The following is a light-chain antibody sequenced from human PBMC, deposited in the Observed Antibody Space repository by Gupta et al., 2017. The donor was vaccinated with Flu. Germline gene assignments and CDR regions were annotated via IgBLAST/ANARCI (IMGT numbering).Light chain of an antibody. J-gene: IGKJ4*01. V-gene: IGKV3-11*01. CDR1: HSVGRY. CDR2: DAA. CDR3: QHRSNGHPFFT. Sequence: EVVLTQSPATLSLSPGDRATLSCRASHSVGRYVAWYQQKPGQAPRLLVSDAADRAEGGRASCSGSGVGADVNITISSREPEDFEMYYCQHRSNGHPFFTFGGGTRVEIK.